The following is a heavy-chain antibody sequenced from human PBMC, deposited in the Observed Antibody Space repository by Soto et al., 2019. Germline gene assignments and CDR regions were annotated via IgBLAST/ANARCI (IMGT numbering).Heavy chain of an antibody. CDR1: GFVFSSYA. CDR2: ISGSGTTA. D-gene: IGHD5-18*01. CDR3: ARHGYNYGGGYFDY. V-gene: IGHV3-23*01. Sequence: GGSLRLSCAASGFVFSSYAMSWVRQAPGKGLEWVSAISGSGTTAYYADSVKGRFTISRDNSKNTLYLQMNSLRAEDTAVYYCARHGYNYGGGYFDYWGQGTLVTVSS. J-gene: IGHJ4*02.